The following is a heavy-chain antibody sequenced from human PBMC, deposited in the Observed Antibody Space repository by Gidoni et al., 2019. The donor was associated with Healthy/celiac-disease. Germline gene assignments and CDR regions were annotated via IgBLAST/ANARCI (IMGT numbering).Heavy chain of an antibody. CDR3: ASPGGDSGYDCFDY. Sequence: QVQLVESGGGVVQPGRSLRLSCAASGFTFRSYAMHWVRQAPGKGLEWVAVISYDGSNKYYADSVKGRFTISRDNSKNTLYLQMNSLRAEDTAVYYCASPGGDSGYDCFDYWGQGTLVTVSS. J-gene: IGHJ4*02. V-gene: IGHV3-30-3*01. CDR1: GFTFRSYA. CDR2: ISYDGSNK. D-gene: IGHD5-12*01.